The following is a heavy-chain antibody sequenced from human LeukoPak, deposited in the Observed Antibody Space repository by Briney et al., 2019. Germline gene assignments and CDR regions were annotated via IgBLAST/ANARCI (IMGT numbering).Heavy chain of an antibody. CDR3: ARDYEQQLVNGAIWFDP. D-gene: IGHD6-13*01. CDR2: ISAYNGNT. V-gene: IGHV1-18*04. J-gene: IGHJ5*02. Sequence: GASVKVSCKASGYTFTGYYMHWVRQAPGQGLEWMGWISAYNGNTNYAQKLQGRVTMTTDTSTSTAYMELRSLRSDDTAVYYCARDYEQQLVNGAIWFDPWGQGTLVTVSS. CDR1: GYTFTGYY.